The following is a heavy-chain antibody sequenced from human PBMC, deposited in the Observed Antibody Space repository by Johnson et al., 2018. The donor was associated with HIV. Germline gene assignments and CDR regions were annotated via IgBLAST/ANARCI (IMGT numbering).Heavy chain of an antibody. V-gene: IGHV3-30*04. D-gene: IGHD2-2*01. J-gene: IGHJ3*01. Sequence: QVQLVESGGGLVQPGGSLRLSCAASGFTFSSYAMHWVRQAPGKGLEWVAVISYDGSNKYYADAVKGRFTISRDNSKNTLYLQMNSLTAGDTAVYYCSRRSTRSDGFDLWGQGTMVIVSS. CDR2: ISYDGSNK. CDR1: GFTFSSYA. CDR3: SRRSTRSDGFDL.